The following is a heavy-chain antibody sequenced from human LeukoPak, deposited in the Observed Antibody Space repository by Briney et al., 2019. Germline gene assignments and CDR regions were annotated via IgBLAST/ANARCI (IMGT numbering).Heavy chain of an antibody. Sequence: GGSLRLSCAASGFTFSSYSMNWVRQAPGKGLEWVAVISYDGSNKYYADSVKGRFTISRDNSKNTLYLQMNSLRAEDTAVYYCAKEDSGDSWDYWGQGTLVTVSS. D-gene: IGHD3-22*01. J-gene: IGHJ4*02. CDR2: ISYDGSNK. CDR1: GFTFSSYS. CDR3: AKEDSGDSWDY. V-gene: IGHV3-30*18.